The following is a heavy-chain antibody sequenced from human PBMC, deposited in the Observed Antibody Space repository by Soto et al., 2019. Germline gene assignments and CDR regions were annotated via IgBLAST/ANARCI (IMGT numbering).Heavy chain of an antibody. D-gene: IGHD2-2*01. CDR3: AGGGSVVVPAAIRWFGP. CDR1: GYTFTGYY. CDR2: INPNSGGT. V-gene: IGHV1-2*04. J-gene: IGHJ5*02. Sequence: QVQLVQSGAEVKKPGASVKVSCKASGYTFTGYYMHWVRQAPGQGLEWMGWINPNSGGTNYAQKFQGWVTMTRDTSISTAYVGRRRLRSDDAAVCYRAGGGSVVVPAAIRWFGPWGQGTLVTVSS.